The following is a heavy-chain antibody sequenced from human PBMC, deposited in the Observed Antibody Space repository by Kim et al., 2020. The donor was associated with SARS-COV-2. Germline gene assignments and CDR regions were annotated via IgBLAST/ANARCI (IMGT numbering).Heavy chain of an antibody. Sequence: SETLSLTCTVSGGSISSYYWSWIRQPPGKGLELIGYVNYSGSTNYNPSLNSRVTISVDTSKNQFSLKLSSVTAAGTAVSYCARAGRYFDWLSSFYTEGANWFDAWGQGTPVTVSS. J-gene: IGHJ5*02. D-gene: IGHD3-9*01. CDR2: VNYSGST. CDR1: GGSISSYY. CDR3: ARAGRYFDWLSSFYTEGANWFDA. V-gene: IGHV4-59*01.